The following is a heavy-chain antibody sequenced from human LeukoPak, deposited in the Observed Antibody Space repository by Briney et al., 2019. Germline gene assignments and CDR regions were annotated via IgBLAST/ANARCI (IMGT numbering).Heavy chain of an antibody. V-gene: IGHV1-8*02. CDR2: MDPNRGNT. Sequence: GASVKVSCKASGYTFTGYYMHWVRQAPGQGLEWMGWMDPNRGNTGYAPKFQGRVTMARSTSVTTAYMELSSLTSEDTAVYYCARGLSRCSSGNCYEPNWLDSWGQGTLVTVSS. CDR1: GYTFTGYY. J-gene: IGHJ5*01. CDR3: ARGLSRCSSGNCYEPNWLDS. D-gene: IGHD2-2*01.